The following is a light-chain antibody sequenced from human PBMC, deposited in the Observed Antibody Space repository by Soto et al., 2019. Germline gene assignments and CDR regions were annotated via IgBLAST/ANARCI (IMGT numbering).Light chain of an antibody. J-gene: IGLJ1*01. CDR3: QSYDSLGV. V-gene: IGLV1-40*01. CDR2: GNS. Sequence: QSVLTQPPSVSGAPGQRVTISCTRSSSNIGAGYDVHWYQQLPGTAPKLLIYGNSNRPSGVPDRFSGSKSGTSASLAITGLQAEEEADYYCQSYDSLGVFGTGTKLTVL. CDR1: SSNIGAGYD.